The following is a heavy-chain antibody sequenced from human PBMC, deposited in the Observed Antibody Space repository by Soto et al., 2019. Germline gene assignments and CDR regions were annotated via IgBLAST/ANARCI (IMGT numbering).Heavy chain of an antibody. D-gene: IGHD3-22*01. V-gene: IGHV1-69*12. Sequence: QVQLVQSGAEVKKPGSSVKVSCKASGGTFSNYAISWVRQAPGQGLEWMGGIIPIFGTANYAQKFQGRVTITADESTITAYMELSSLRSEDTAVYYSARDRGPSSGYYPYWFDPWGQGTLVTVSS. CDR2: IIPIFGTA. CDR1: GGTFSNYA. J-gene: IGHJ5*02. CDR3: ARDRGPSSGYYPYWFDP.